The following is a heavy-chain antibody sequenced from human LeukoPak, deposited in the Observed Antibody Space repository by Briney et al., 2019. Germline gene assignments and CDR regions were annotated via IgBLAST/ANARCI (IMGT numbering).Heavy chain of an antibody. D-gene: IGHD6-13*01. Sequence: SETLSLTCTVSDGSISSYYWSWIRQPPGKGLEWIGYIYYSGSTNYNPSLKSRVTISVDTSKNQFSLKLSSVTAADTAVYYCARGSIAAPLLSDYWGQGALVTVSS. CDR2: IYYSGST. J-gene: IGHJ4*02. V-gene: IGHV4-59*01. CDR1: DGSISSYY. CDR3: ARGSIAAPLLSDY.